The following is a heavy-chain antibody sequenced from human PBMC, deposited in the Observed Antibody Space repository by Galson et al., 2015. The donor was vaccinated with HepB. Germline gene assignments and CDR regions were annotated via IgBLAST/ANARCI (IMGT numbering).Heavy chain of an antibody. V-gene: IGHV1-2*02. CDR1: GYTFTGYY. CDR2: INPNSGGT. Sequence: SVEVACQASGYTFTGYYRHWVRQAPGQGLEWMGWINPNSGGTNYGQDFQGRVTMTRDTSISTAYMELSRLRSDDTAVYYCASGWAFEVYSNDKDAFDIWGQGTMVTVSS. CDR3: ASGWAFEVYSNDKDAFDI. D-gene: IGHD4-11*01. J-gene: IGHJ3*02.